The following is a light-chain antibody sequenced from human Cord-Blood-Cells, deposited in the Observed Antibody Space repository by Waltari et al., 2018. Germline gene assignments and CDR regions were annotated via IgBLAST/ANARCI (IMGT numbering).Light chain of an antibody. Sequence: MVFSQSPGTLSLSPGARYTLSCRDSQSVSTSYLAWYQQEPGQATRLLIYGASSRATGIPDRFSGSGSGTEFTLTISRLEPEDFAVYYCQQYGSSPFTFGPGTKVDIK. J-gene: IGKJ3*01. CDR1: QSVSTSY. V-gene: IGKV3-20*01. CDR3: QQYGSSPFT. CDR2: GAS.